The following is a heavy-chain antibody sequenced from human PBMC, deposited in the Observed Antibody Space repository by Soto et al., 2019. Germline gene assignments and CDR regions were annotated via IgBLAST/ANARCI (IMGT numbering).Heavy chain of an antibody. J-gene: IGHJ4*02. Sequence: GGSLRLSCAASGFTVSSNYMSWVRQAPGKGLEWVSVIYSGGSTYYADSVKVRFTISRDNSKNTLYLQMNSLRAEDTAVYYCASHTGIGDFDYWGQGTLVTVSS. CDR3: ASHTGIGDFDY. D-gene: IGHD7-27*01. CDR1: GFTVSSNY. V-gene: IGHV3-53*01. CDR2: IYSGGST.